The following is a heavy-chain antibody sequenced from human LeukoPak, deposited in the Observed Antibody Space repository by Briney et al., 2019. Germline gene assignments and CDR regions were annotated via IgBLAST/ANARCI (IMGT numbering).Heavy chain of an antibody. J-gene: IGHJ3*02. D-gene: IGHD3-22*01. CDR3: ASPTYDSSGYYLPLASFDI. CDR2: IYYSGAT. CDR1: GGSISSSSSY. Sequence: QTSETLSLTCTVSGGSISSSSSYWGWIRQSPGKGPEWIGTIYYSGATYYNPSLKSRVTTSIDTSKNQFSLKLSSVTAADTAVYYCASPTYDSSGYYLPLASFDIWGQGTMVTVSS. V-gene: IGHV4-39*01.